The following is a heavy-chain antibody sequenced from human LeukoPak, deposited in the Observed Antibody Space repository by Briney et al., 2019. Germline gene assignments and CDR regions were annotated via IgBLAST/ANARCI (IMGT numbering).Heavy chain of an antibody. V-gene: IGHV3-33*01. CDR1: GFTFSSYG. CDR2: IWYDGSNK. CDR3: ARDRCDSGSSWYGPLDY. Sequence: GGSLRLSCAASGFTFSSYGMHWVRQAPGKGLEWVAVIWYDGSNKYYADSVKGRFTISRDNSKNTLYLQMNSLRAEDTAVYYCARDRCDSGSSWYGPLDYWGQGTLVTVSS. J-gene: IGHJ4*02. D-gene: IGHD6-13*01.